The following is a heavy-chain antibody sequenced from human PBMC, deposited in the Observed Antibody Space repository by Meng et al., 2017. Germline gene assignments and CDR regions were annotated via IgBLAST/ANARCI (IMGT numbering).Heavy chain of an antibody. CDR3: ARVLIGGDTPN. Sequence: PASGHALLNSSSPLSLHCTVSGGSISRMNSYCGWIPQPPGNGLEWIGSIDYSGSTYYNPSLKSRVTISVDTSKNQFSLKLSYVTAADTAVYYCARVLIGGDTPNWGQGTLVTVSS. CDR2: IDYSGST. J-gene: IGHJ4*02. CDR1: GGSISRMNSY. V-gene: IGHV4-39*07. D-gene: IGHD1-26*01.